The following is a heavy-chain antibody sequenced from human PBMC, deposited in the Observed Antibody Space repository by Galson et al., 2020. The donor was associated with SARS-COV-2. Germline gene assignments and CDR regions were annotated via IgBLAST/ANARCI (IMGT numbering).Heavy chain of an antibody. CDR3: ARVETPWYNWNDPVQPFDP. J-gene: IGHJ5*02. CDR2: ISAYNGNT. V-gene: IGHV1-18*04. D-gene: IGHD1-1*01. Sequence: ASVKVSCKASGYTFTSYGISWVRQAPGQGLEWMGWISAYNGNTNYAQKLQGRVTMTTDTSTSTAYMELRSLRSDDTAVYYCARVETPWYNWNDPVQPFDPWGQGTLVTVSS. CDR1: GYTFTSYG.